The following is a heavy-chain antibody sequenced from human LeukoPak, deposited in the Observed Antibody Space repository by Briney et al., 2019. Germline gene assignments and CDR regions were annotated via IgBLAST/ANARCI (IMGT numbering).Heavy chain of an antibody. V-gene: IGHV4-31*03. J-gene: IGHJ6*02. CDR2: KYYSGST. CDR3: ARVSTPAANYYYYGMDV. D-gene: IGHD6-13*01. CDR1: GGSISSGSYY. Sequence: PSETLSLTCTVSGGSISSGSYYWSWIRQPPGKRLEWIGYKYYSGSTYYNPSLNSRVTISVDTSKKQFSLKLSSVTAADTAVYYCARVSTPAANYYYYGMDVWGQGTTVTVSS.